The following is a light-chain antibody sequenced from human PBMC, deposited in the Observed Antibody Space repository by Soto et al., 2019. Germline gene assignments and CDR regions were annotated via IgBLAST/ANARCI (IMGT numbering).Light chain of an antibody. V-gene: IGKV1-5*03. J-gene: IGKJ1*01. Sequence: DIQMTQSPSTLSGSVGDRVTITCRASQTISSWLAWYQQKPGKAPKLLIYKASTLKSGVPSRFSGSGSGTEFPLTISRLQPDDFATYYCQHYNSYSEAFGQGTKVELK. CDR3: QHYNSYSEA. CDR2: KAS. CDR1: QTISSW.